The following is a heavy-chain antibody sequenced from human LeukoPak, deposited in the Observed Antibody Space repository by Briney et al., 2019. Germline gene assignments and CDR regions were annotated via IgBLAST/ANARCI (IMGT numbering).Heavy chain of an antibody. Sequence: PGRSLRLSCAASGFTFSSYGMHWVRQAPGKGLEWVAVISYDGSNKYYADSVKGRFTISRDNSKNTLYLQMNSLRAEDTAVYYCAKDRYYYDSSGYPNHWGQGTLVTVSS. CDR3: AKDRYYYDSSGYPNH. CDR1: GFTFSSYG. CDR2: ISYDGSNK. J-gene: IGHJ5*02. D-gene: IGHD3-22*01. V-gene: IGHV3-30*18.